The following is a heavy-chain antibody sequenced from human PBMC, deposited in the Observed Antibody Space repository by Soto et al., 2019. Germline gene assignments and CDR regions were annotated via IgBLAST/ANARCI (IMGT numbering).Heavy chain of an antibody. CDR3: ARDFTGGSYLSEYFQH. CDR2: IWYDGSNK. Sequence: PVGSLRLSCAASGFTFSSYGMHWVRQAPGKGLEWVAVIWYDGSNKYYADSVKGRFTISRDNSKNTLYLQMNSLRAEDTAVYYCARDFTGGSYLSEYFQHWGQRTLVTVSS. D-gene: IGHD1-26*01. J-gene: IGHJ1*01. V-gene: IGHV3-33*01. CDR1: GFTFSSYG.